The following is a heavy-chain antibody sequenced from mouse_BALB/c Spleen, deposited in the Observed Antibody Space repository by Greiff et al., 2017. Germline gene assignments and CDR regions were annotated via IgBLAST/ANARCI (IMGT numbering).Heavy chain of an antibody. CDR1: GFTFTDYY. Sequence: EVQGVESGGGLVQPGGSLRLSCATSGFTFTDYYMSWVRQPPGKALEWLGFIRNKANGYTTEYSASVKGRFTISRDNSQSILYLQMNTLRAEDSATYYCARDLLRLGWFAYWGQGTLVTVSA. CDR3: ARDLLRLGWFAY. CDR2: IRNKANGYTT. D-gene: IGHD1-2*01. V-gene: IGHV7-3*02. J-gene: IGHJ3*01.